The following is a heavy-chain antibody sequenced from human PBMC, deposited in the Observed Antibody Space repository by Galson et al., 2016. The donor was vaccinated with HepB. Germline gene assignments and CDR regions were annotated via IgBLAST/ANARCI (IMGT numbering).Heavy chain of an antibody. J-gene: IGHJ4*02. CDR1: GFTFTNFA. V-gene: IGHV3-23*01. CDR2: INRSGDVT. Sequence: SLRLSCAASGFTFTNFAVGWVRQAPGRGLEWVSGINRSGDVTYYADSVKGRFTISRDNSKNTLSLQMNSLRVDDTALYYCAKDGYSGSFGYFDYWGQGGLVTVSS. CDR3: AKDGYSGSFGYFDY. D-gene: IGHD5-24*01.